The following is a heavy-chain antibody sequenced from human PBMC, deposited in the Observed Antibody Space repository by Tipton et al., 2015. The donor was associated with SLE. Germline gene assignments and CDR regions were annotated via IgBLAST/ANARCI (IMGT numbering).Heavy chain of an antibody. CDR2: IYTSGTT. J-gene: IGHJ4*02. V-gene: IGHV4-61*09. Sequence: TLSLTCTVSAGSISSGNYYWSWLRQSAGKGLEWIGQIYTSGTTSYTPSLKSRVTISLDKPKNQFSLKMTSVTAADTAVYFCAREGITIFGVFQRWGQGTQVSVSS. CDR1: AGSISSGNYY. CDR3: AREGITIFGVFQR. D-gene: IGHD3-3*01.